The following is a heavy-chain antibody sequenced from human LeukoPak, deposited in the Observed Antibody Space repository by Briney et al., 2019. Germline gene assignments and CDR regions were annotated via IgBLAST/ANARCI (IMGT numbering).Heavy chain of an antibody. D-gene: IGHD3-22*01. CDR2: IIPIFGTA. CDR1: GGTFSSYA. V-gene: IGHV1-69*01. CDR3: ARGPYYYDSSGYYYHDC. Sequence: ASVKVSCKASGGTFSSYAISWVRQAPGQGLEWMGGIIPIFGTANYAQKFQGRVTITADESTSTAYMELSSLRSEDTAVYYCARGPYYYDSSGYYYHDCWGQGTLVTVSS. J-gene: IGHJ4*02.